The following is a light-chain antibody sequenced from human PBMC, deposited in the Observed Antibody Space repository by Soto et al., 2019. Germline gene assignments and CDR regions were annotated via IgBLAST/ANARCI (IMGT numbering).Light chain of an antibody. J-gene: IGKJ1*01. CDR2: DGS. V-gene: IGKV1-5*01. CDR3: QECASDPVT. CDR1: RSVGNR. Sequence: DIQMTQSPSTLSASVGDRVTITCRASRSVGNRLAWYQQKPGKAPKVLIFDGSTLRSGVPSRFSGSGSGTECSLPVSSLQPDDFATYYCQECASDPVTFGQGTKVEVK.